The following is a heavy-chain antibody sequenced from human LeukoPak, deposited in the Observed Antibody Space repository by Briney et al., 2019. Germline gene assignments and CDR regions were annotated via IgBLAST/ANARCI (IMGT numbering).Heavy chain of an antibody. Sequence: PSETLSLTCTVSGGSISSSSYYWGWIRQPPGKGLEWIGSIYYSGSTYYNPSLKSRVTISVDTSKNQFSLKLSSVTAADTAVYYCARLEAGRGSYSGVFVDYWGQGTLVTVSS. V-gene: IGHV4-39*01. CDR3: ARLEAGRGSYSGVFVDY. D-gene: IGHD1-26*01. CDR1: GGSISSSSYY. J-gene: IGHJ4*02. CDR2: IYYSGST.